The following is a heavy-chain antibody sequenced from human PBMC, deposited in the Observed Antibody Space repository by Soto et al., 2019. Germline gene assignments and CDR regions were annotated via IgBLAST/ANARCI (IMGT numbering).Heavy chain of an antibody. D-gene: IGHD3-16*01. CDR3: ARGLLDRLGRDYYYYLDV. V-gene: IGHV1-8*01. CDR2: MNPNSGNT. J-gene: IGHJ6*03. Sequence: ASVKVSCKASGYTFTSYDINWVRQATGQGLEWMGWMNPNSGNTGYAQKFQGRVTMTRNTSISTAYMELSSLRSEDTAVYYCARGLLDRLGRDYYYYLDVWGKGTTVTVSS. CDR1: GYTFTSYD.